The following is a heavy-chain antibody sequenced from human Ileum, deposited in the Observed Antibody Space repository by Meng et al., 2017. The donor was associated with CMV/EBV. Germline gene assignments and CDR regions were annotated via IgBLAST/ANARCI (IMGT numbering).Heavy chain of an antibody. V-gene: IGHV3-21*01. D-gene: IGHD1-20*01. CDR1: GFSFSTYS. CDR2: IRSSSTYT. Sequence: GESLKISCVASGFSFSTYSMNWVRQAPGKGLEWVSSIRSSSTYTFYAESVRGRFTVSRDNAKNSLYLQMNSLRAEDTAVYYCASHWGLTASGYWGQGKLVTVSS. CDR3: ASHWGLTASGY. J-gene: IGHJ4*02.